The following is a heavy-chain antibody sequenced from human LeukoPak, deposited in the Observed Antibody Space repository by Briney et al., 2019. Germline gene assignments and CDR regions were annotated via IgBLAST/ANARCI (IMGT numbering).Heavy chain of an antibody. J-gene: IGHJ6*03. CDR3: ARGSYYYMDV. CDR1: GFTFSSYN. Sequence: GGSLRLSCAASGFTFSSYNMNWVRQAPGKGLEWVSSITSGSSYIYYADSVKGRFTISRDNAKNSLYLQMNSLRAEDTAIYYCARGSYYYMDVWGKGTTVTISS. V-gene: IGHV3-21*04. CDR2: ITSGSSYI.